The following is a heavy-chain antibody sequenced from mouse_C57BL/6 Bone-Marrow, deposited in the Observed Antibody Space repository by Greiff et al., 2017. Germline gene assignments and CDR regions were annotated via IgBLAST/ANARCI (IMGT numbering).Heavy chain of an antibody. D-gene: IGHD2-4*01. V-gene: IGHV5-4*03. CDR1: AFTFSRSA. CDR3: ESEGLYYFDN. J-gene: IGHJ2*01. CDR2: ISDGGSYT. Sequence: EVKLMESGGGLVKPGGSLKLSCAASAFTFSRSAMSWVRQTPDKRLEWVATISDGGSYTYFTDNVQGRFTISRDNAKNNLYLQMSHLKSEDTALYYCESEGLYYFDNRGQGTTLTVSS.